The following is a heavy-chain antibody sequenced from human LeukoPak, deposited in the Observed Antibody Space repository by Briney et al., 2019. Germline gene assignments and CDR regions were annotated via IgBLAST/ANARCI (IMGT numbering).Heavy chain of an antibody. V-gene: IGHV6-1*01. D-gene: IGHD2-2*01. CDR2: TYYRSTWYN. CDR3: ARRLTQYDCFDP. Sequence: SQTLSLTCALSGDTISSNSVTWHWIRQSPSRGLEWLGRTYYRSTWYNDYAVSVRGRITVYPDTSKNQFSLYLNSATPEDTAVYYCARRLTQYDCFDPWGQGILVTVSS. J-gene: IGHJ5*02. CDR1: GDTISSNSVT.